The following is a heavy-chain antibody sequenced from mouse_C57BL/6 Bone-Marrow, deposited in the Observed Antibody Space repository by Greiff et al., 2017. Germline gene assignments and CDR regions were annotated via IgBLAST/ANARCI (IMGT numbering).Heavy chain of an antibody. Sequence: VQLQQSGPELVKPGASVKISCKASGYSFTSYSIHWVKQRPGQGLEWIGWIYPGSGNTKYNEKFKGKATLTADTASSTAYMQLSSLTSEDSAVYYCALGRAWFAYWGQGTLVTVSA. D-gene: IGHD4-1*01. J-gene: IGHJ3*01. CDR3: ALGRAWFAY. CDR1: GYSFTSYS. CDR2: IYPGSGNT. V-gene: IGHV1-66*01.